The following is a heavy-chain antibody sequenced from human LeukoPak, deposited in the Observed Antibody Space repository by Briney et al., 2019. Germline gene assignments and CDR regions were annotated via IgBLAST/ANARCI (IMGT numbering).Heavy chain of an antibody. J-gene: IGHJ4*02. D-gene: IGHD5-12*01. CDR2: TQYDGSNK. Sequence: PGGPLRLSCAASGFTFSTYGMHWVRQAPGKGLEWVAFTQYDGSNKYYADSVKGRFTISRDNSKNTLYLQINSLRTEDTAVYYCAKDQGWLYYFDYWGQGTLVTVSS. CDR3: AKDQGWLYYFDY. V-gene: IGHV3-30*02. CDR1: GFTFSTYG.